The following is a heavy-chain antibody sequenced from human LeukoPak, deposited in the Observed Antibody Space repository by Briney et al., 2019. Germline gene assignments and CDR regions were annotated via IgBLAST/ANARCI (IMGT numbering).Heavy chain of an antibody. CDR1: GFTFSSYE. CDR2: ISSSGSTI. V-gene: IGHV3-48*03. CDR3: ARDQGSGVASMDV. Sequence: PGGSLRLSCAASGFTFSSYEMNWVRQAPGKGLEWVSYISSSGSTIYYADSVKGRFTISRDNAKNSLYLQMNSLRAEDTAVYYCARDQGSGVASMDVWGKGTTVTVSS. D-gene: IGHD3-3*01. J-gene: IGHJ6*03.